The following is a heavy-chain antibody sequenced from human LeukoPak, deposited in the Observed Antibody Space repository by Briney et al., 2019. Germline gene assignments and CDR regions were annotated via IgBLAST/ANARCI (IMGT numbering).Heavy chain of an antibody. J-gene: IGHJ4*02. Sequence: PSETLSLTCTVSGYSISSGYYWGWIRQPPGKGLEWIGSIYHSGSTYYNPSLKSRVTISVDTSKNQFSLKLSSVTAADTAVYYCARVGKSRYFDYWGQGTLVTVSS. V-gene: IGHV4-38-2*02. CDR3: ARVGKSRYFDY. D-gene: IGHD3-3*01. CDR2: IYHSGST. CDR1: GYSISSGYY.